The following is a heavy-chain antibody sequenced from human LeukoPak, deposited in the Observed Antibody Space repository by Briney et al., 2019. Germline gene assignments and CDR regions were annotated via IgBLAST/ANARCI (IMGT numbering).Heavy chain of an antibody. CDR1: GGSISSSSYY. CDR3: ARLPYYDFWSGSLNWFDP. D-gene: IGHD3-3*01. V-gene: IGHV4-39*01. CDR2: IYYSGST. Sequence: SETLSLTCTVSGGSISSSSYYWGWIRQPPVKGLEWIGSIYYSGSTYYNPSLKSRVTISVDTSKNQFSLKLSSVTAADTAVYYCARLPYYDFWSGSLNWFDPWGQGTLVTVSS. J-gene: IGHJ5*02.